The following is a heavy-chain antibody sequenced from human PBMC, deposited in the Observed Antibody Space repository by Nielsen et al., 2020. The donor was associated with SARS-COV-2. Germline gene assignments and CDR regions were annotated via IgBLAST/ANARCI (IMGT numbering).Heavy chain of an antibody. V-gene: IGHV3-15*01. J-gene: IGHJ3*02. CDR3: TTGSYDYVWGSYRYDAFDI. Sequence: GGSLRLSCAASGFTFTNAWMSWVRQAPGKGLEWVGRIKSKTDGGTTDYAAPVKGRFTISRDDSKNTLYLQMNSLKTEDTAVYYCTTGSYDYVWGSYRYDAFDIWGQGTMVTVSS. CDR2: IKSKTDGGTT. D-gene: IGHD3-16*02. CDR1: GFTFTNAW.